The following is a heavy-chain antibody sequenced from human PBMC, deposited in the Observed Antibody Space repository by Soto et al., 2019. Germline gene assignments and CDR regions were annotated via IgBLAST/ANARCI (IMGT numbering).Heavy chain of an antibody. D-gene: IGHD4-17*01. CDR1: GGSISSGGYY. Sequence: QVQLQESGPGLVKPSQTLSLTCTVSGGSISSGGYYWSWIRQHPGKGLEWIGYIYYSGSTYYNPSLKGRVLISLDTSKNQFPLKLSSVTAADTAVYYCARDPTPTTAAVYAFDLWGQGTMVTVSS. CDR2: IYYSGST. CDR3: ARDPTPTTAAVYAFDL. V-gene: IGHV4-31*03. J-gene: IGHJ3*01.